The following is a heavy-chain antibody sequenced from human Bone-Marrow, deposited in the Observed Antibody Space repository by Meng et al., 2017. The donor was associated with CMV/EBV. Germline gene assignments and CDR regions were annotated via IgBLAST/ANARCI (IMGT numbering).Heavy chain of an antibody. CDR2: IYSGGSRT. CDR3: AKVGDYGDDNYYFDY. V-gene: IGHV3-23*03. J-gene: IGHJ4*02. Sequence: GESLKISCAASGFTFSSYVMSWVRQAPGKGLEWVSVIYSGGSRTYYADSVKGRFTISRDNSKNTLYLQVNSLRAEDTAVYYCAKVGDYGDDNYYFDYWGQGTLVTVSS. CDR1: GFTFSSYV. D-gene: IGHD4-17*01.